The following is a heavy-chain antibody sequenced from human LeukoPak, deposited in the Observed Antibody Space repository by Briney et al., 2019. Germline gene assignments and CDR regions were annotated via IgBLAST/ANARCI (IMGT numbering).Heavy chain of an antibody. D-gene: IGHD3-3*01. CDR1: GGSISSSSYY. Sequence: SETLSLTCTVSGGSISSSSYYWGWIRQPPGKGLEWIGSVFYSGSTYYNLSLKSRITISVDTSKNQFSLTLSSVTAADTAVYYCARITDRTIFGEIMHGFDIWGQGTPVTVSS. V-gene: IGHV4-39*01. CDR3: ARITDRTIFGEIMHGFDI. J-gene: IGHJ3*02. CDR2: VFYSGST.